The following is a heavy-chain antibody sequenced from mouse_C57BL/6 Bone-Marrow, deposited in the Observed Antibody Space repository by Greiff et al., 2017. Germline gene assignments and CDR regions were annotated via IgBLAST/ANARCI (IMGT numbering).Heavy chain of an antibody. Sequence: QVQLKESGPGLVAPSQSLSITCTVSGFSLTSYAISWVRQPPGKGLEWLGVIWTGGCTNYNSALKSRLSISKDNSKSQVFLKMNSLQTDDTARYYCARNLYGSSYVGFAYWGQGTLVTVSA. CDR3: ARNLYGSSYVGFAY. D-gene: IGHD1-1*01. J-gene: IGHJ3*01. V-gene: IGHV2-9-1*01. CDR2: IWTGGCT. CDR1: GFSLTSYA.